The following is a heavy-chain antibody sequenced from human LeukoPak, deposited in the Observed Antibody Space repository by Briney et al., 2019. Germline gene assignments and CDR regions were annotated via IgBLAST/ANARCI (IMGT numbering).Heavy chain of an antibody. Sequence: KPSETLSLTCTVSGGSISSSSYYWGWNRQPPGKGLEWIGSIYYSGSTYYNPSLKSRVTISVDTSKNQFSLKLSSVTAADTAVYYCARHAHRIFGVVKNYYYYYYMDVWGKGTTVTVSS. CDR3: ARHAHRIFGVVKNYYYYYYMDV. CDR1: GGSISSSSYY. J-gene: IGHJ6*03. D-gene: IGHD3-3*01. V-gene: IGHV4-39*01. CDR2: IYYSGST.